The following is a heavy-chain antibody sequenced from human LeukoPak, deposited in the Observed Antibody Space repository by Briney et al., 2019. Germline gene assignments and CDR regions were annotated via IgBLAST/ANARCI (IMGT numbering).Heavy chain of an antibody. CDR1: GYSLGKNYY. D-gene: IGHD3-16*01. CDR2: VYGRAST. V-gene: IGHV4-38-2*01. CDR3: ARYDSRGSASTRFDY. J-gene: IGHJ4*02. Sequence: SETLSLTCAVSGYSLGKNYYWGWIRQSPGKGLECIGRVYGRASTSYNPSLMNRVTMSVDPSKNHFSLQLTSVTAADTAVYYCARYDSRGSASTRFDYWGPGILVTVSS.